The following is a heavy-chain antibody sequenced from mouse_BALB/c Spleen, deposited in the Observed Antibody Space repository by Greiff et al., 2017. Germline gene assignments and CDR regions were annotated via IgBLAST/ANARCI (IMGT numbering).Heavy chain of an antibody. CDR1: GFNIKDYY. J-gene: IGHJ3*01. CDR3: TQITTPFAY. CDR2: IDPENGDT. D-gene: IGHD2-4*01. Sequence: EVQLQQSGAELVRSGASVKLSCTASGFNIKDYYMHWVKQRPEQGLEWIGWIDPENGDTEYAPKFQGKATMTADTSSNTAYLQLSSLTSEDTAVYYCTQITTPFAYWGQGTLVTVSA. V-gene: IGHV14-4*02.